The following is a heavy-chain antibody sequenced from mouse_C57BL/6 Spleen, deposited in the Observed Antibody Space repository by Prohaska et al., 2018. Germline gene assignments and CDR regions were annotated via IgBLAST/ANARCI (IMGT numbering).Heavy chain of an antibody. V-gene: IGHV1-39*01. Sequence: EFQLQQSGPELVKPGASVQISCKASGYSFTDYNMNWVKQSNGKSLEWIGVINPNDGTTSYNKKFKGKATLTVDQSSSTAYMQIDSLTSADSAVYYCAREGILRRGDFDYWGQGTTLTVSS. CDR1: GYSFTDYN. CDR3: AREGILRRGDFDY. J-gene: IGHJ2*01. CDR2: INPNDGTT. D-gene: IGHD2-12*01.